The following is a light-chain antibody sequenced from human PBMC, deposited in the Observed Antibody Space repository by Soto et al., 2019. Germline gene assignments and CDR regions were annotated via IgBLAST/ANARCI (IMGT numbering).Light chain of an antibody. J-gene: IGLJ2*01. Sequence: QSVLTQPPSVSGAPGQRVTISCTGSSANIGAGYGAHWYQQLPGTAPKPLIYDNNNRPSGVPDRFSGSKSGTSASLAITGLHSDDEADYYCQSFDSSLDGVLFGGGTKLTVL. V-gene: IGLV1-40*01. CDR3: QSFDSSLDGVL. CDR1: SANIGAGYG. CDR2: DNN.